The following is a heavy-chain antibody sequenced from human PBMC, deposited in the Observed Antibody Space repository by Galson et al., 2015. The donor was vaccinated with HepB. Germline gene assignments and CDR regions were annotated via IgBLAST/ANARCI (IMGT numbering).Heavy chain of an antibody. CDR1: GYTFTSFG. J-gene: IGHJ6*02. CDR2: INTHNGNT. CDR3: AAATHYYYGLDV. D-gene: IGHD2-15*01. V-gene: IGHV1-18*04. Sequence: SVKVSCKASGYTFTSFGISWVRQAPGQGLEWMGWINTHNGNTNYAQKLQGRVTMTTDTSTNTAYMELRSLRSDDTAVYYCAAATHYYYGLDVWGQGTTVTVSS.